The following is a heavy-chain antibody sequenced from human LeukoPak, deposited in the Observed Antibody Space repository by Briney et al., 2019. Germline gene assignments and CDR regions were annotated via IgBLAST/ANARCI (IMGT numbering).Heavy chain of an antibody. CDR1: GFTVSSNY. J-gene: IGHJ3*02. CDR2: IYSGGST. V-gene: IGHV3-53*01. D-gene: IGHD2-2*01. CDR3: ASRIWCSSTSCFFDAFDI. Sequence: GGSLRLSCAASGFTVSSNYMSWVRQAPGKGLEWVSVIYSGGSTYHADSVKGRFTISRDNSKNTLYLQMNSLRAQDTAVYYCASRIWCSSTSCFFDAFDIWGQGTMVTVSS.